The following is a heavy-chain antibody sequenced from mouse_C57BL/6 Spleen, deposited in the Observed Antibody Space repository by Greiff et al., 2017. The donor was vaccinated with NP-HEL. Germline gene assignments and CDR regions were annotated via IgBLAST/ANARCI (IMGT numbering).Heavy chain of an antibody. Sequence: VQLQQSGPVLVKPGASVKMSCKASGYTFTDYYMNWVKQSHGKSLEWIGVINPYNGGTSYNQKFKGKATLTVDKSSSTAYMELNSLTSEDSAVYYCARDYGSSSFGYWGQGTTLTVSS. V-gene: IGHV1-19*01. CDR3: ARDYGSSSFGY. CDR1: GYTFTDYY. D-gene: IGHD1-1*01. CDR2: INPYNGGT. J-gene: IGHJ2*01.